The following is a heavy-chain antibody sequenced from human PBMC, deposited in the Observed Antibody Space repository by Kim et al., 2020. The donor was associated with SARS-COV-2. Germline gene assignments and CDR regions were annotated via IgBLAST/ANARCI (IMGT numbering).Heavy chain of an antibody. J-gene: IGHJ4*02. CDR3: ATENVRTTGFDF. V-gene: IGHV3-53*01. Sequence: YADAVKGPLTISREDSKHTLYLQVNSLSAADTTVYYCATENVRTTGFDFWGRGTLVTVSS. D-gene: IGHD1-7*01.